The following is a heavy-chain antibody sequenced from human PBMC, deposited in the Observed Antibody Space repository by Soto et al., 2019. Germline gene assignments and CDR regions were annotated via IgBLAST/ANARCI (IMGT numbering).Heavy chain of an antibody. V-gene: IGHV3-33*05. CDR1: GFIFSGYG. J-gene: IGHJ6*02. CDR3: ARDRGMGPYCFAMDV. Sequence: QLVESGGGVVQPGRSLRLSCSASGFIFSGYGMHWVRQAPGKGLEWVAVISYDETNKYYADSVKGRFTTSRDNSKNTLFLQARSLRDDDTGVYYCARDRGMGPYCFAMDVWGQGTTVTVSS. CDR2: ISYDETNK. D-gene: IGHD3-10*01.